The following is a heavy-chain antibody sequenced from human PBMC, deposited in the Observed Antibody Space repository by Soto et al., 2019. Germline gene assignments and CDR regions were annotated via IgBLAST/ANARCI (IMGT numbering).Heavy chain of an antibody. J-gene: IGHJ6*03. D-gene: IGHD1-1*01. Sequence: QVPLVQSGAEVKKPGASVKVSCKASGYTFTSYGISWVRQAPGQGLEWMGWISAYNGNTNYAQKLQGRVTMTTDTSTSTAYMELRSLRSDDTAVYYCARQGRNWNETVVYYYMDVWGKGTTVTVSS. CDR2: ISAYNGNT. CDR3: ARQGRNWNETVVYYYMDV. V-gene: IGHV1-18*01. CDR1: GYTFTSYG.